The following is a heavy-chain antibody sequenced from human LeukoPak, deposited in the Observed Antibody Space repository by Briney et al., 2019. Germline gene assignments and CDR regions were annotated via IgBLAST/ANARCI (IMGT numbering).Heavy chain of an antibody. Sequence: SETLSLTCAVSGGSFSGYYWNWIRQPPGKGLEWIGEITHSGGIIYNPSLESRATISVDTSKNQSSLNLNSVTAADTAVYYCARLTGYYTSYNYYGMDVWGQGTTVTVSS. CDR2: ITHSGGI. V-gene: IGHV4-34*01. D-gene: IGHD3-9*01. CDR1: GGSFSGYY. J-gene: IGHJ6*02. CDR3: ARLTGYYTSYNYYGMDV.